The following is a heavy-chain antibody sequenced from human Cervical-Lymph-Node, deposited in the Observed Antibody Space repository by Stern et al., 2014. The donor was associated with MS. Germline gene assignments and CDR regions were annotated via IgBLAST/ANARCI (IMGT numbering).Heavy chain of an antibody. CDR3: ARRFPYDSGPRDRYDS. J-gene: IGHJ4*02. CDR1: GYSFTNYW. V-gene: IGHV5-51*03. Sequence: EVQLVESGAEVKKPGESLRISCKGSGYSFTNYWIGWVRQMPGKGLEWMGIIYPAESDTRYTPSFQGQVTISADKSISTAYLQWSSLKASDTAMYYCARRFPYDSGPRDRYDSWGQGTLVTVSS. CDR2: IYPAESDT. D-gene: IGHD3-10*01.